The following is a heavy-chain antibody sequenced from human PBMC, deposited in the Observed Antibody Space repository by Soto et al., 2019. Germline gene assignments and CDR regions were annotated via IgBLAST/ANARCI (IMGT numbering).Heavy chain of an antibody. D-gene: IGHD3-16*02. V-gene: IGHV4-30-2*02. CDR1: GGSISSGGYS. Sequence: SETLSLTCAVSGGSISSGGYSWSWIRQPPGKGLEWIGYIYHSGSTYYNPSLKSRVTISVDTSKNQFSLKLSSVTAADTAVYYCASYRGSGTLDYWGQGTLVTVSS. CDR3: ASYRGSGTLDY. CDR2: IYHSGST. J-gene: IGHJ4*02.